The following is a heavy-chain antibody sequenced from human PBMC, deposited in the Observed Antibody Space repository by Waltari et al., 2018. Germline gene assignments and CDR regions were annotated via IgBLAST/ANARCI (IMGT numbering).Heavy chain of an antibody. CDR1: SESFSAYS. Sequence: QVQLQQWGVGLLKPSETLSLTCAVSSESFSAYSWNCIRHPPGRGLEWIGEINYSGNTNYNSSLRSRVTILADASKIQVSLKLRAATAADTAMYYCARGRPSDDGRLLGFFDWGQGILVTVAS. CDR2: INYSGNT. D-gene: IGHD3-3*01. V-gene: IGHV4-34*01. J-gene: IGHJ4*02. CDR3: ARGRPSDDGRLLGFFD.